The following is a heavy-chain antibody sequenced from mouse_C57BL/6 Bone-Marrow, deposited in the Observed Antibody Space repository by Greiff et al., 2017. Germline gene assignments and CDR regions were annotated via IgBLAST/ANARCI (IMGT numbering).Heavy chain of an antibody. D-gene: IGHD2-5*01. V-gene: IGHV14-4*01. CDR2: IDPENGDT. CDR1: GFNIKDDY. J-gene: IGHJ2*01. CDR3: TRYSNFDY. Sequence: VQLQQSGAELVRPGASVKLSCTASGFNIKDDYMPWVKQRPEQGLEWIGWIDPENGDTEYASKFQGKATITADTSSNTAYLQLSSLTSEDTAVYYCTRYSNFDYWGQGTTLTVSS.